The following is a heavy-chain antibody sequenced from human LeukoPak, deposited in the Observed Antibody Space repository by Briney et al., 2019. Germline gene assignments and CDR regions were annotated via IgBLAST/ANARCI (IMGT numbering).Heavy chain of an antibody. D-gene: IGHD6-13*01. V-gene: IGHV7-4-1*02. CDR1: GYTFTSYA. CDR3: ARGVAAAGTSDGVGYYYYYMDV. CDR2: INTNTGNP. Sequence: WASVKVSCKASGYTFTSYATNWVRQAPGQGLEWMGWINTNTGNPTYAQGFTGRFVFSLDTSVSTAYLQISSLKAEDTAVYYCARGVAAAGTSDGVGYYYYYMDVWGKGTTVTVSS. J-gene: IGHJ6*03.